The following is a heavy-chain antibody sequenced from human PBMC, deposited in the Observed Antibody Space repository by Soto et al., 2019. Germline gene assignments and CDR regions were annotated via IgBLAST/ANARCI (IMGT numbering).Heavy chain of an antibody. CDR2: ISSSGSTI. CDR3: ARGSYGPYGALDI. D-gene: IGHD5-18*01. J-gene: IGHJ3*02. Sequence: QVQLVESGGALVKPGGSLRLSCAASGFTFNVFYMSWIRQAPGKGLESLSYISSSGSTIYYADSVKGRFTISRDNAKNSLYLQMNSLRAEDTAVYYCARGSYGPYGALDIWGQGTMVTVAS. V-gene: IGHV3-11*01. CDR1: GFTFNVFY.